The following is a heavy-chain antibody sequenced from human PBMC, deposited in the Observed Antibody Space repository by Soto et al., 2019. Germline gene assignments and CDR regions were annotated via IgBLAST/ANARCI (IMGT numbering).Heavy chain of an antibody. CDR2: ISYDGSNK. CDR1: GFTFSGYA. Sequence: GGSLRLSCAASGFTFSGYAMHWVRQAPGKGLEWVAVISYDGSNKYYADSAKGRFTISRDNSKNTLYLQMNSLRAEDTAVYFCARDEIDSSGYYLDYWGQGTLVTVSS. J-gene: IGHJ4*02. CDR3: ARDEIDSSGYYLDY. V-gene: IGHV3-30-3*01. D-gene: IGHD3-22*01.